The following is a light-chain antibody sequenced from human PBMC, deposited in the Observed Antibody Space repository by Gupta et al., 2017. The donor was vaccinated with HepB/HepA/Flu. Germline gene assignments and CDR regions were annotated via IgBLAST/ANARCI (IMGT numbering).Light chain of an antibody. V-gene: IGLV2-23*02. CDR3: CSYAGSSTIVV. CDR1: SSDVGSYNL. J-gene: IGLJ2*01. CDR2: EVS. Sequence: QSALTHPASGSGSPGQSITISCTGTSSDVGSYNLVSWYQQHPGKAPKLMIYEVSKRPSGVSNRFSGSKSGNTASLTITGLQAEDEADYYCCSYAGSSTIVVFGGGTKLNVL.